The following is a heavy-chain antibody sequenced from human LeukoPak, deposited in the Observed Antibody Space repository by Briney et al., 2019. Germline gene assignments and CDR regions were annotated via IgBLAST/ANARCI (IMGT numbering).Heavy chain of an antibody. Sequence: GGSLRLSCAASGFTVSSNYMSWVRQAPGKGLEWVSVICSGGSTYYADSVKGRFTISRDNSKNTLYLQMNSLRAEDTAVYYCAREYSSGSRSGAFDIWGQGTMVTVSS. V-gene: IGHV3-66*01. D-gene: IGHD6-19*01. CDR1: GFTVSSNY. CDR2: ICSGGST. CDR3: AREYSSGSRSGAFDI. J-gene: IGHJ3*02.